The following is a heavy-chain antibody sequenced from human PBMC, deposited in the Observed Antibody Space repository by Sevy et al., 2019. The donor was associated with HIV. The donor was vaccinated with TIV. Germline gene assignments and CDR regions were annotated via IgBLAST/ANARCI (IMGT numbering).Heavy chain of an antibody. CDR2: ISGSGYTI. CDR3: ASDVLRFLEWPKGAFDI. D-gene: IGHD3-3*01. V-gene: IGHV3-48*01. J-gene: IGHJ3*02. CDR1: GLPFSSNS. Sequence: GGSLRLSCTASGLPFSSNSMNWVRQAAGRGLEWVSYISGSGYTIYYADSVKGRFTISRDNGKNSLYLQMNGLRAEDTAMYYCASDVLRFLEWPKGAFDISGQGTLVTVSS.